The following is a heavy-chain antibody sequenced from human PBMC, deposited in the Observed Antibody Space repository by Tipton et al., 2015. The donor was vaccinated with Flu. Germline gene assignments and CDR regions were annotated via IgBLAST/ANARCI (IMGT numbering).Heavy chain of an antibody. CDR1: GYTFTAHY. CDR3: ARSKDYYGSGSYFDY. J-gene: IGHJ4*02. D-gene: IGHD3-10*01. Sequence: QLVQSGAELKKPGASVKVSCQGSGYTFTAHYMHWVRQAPGQGLEWMGWINANDNGTRYPQKFQGWVTMTRDTSISTAYMELSRLRSDDTAVYYCARSKDYYGSGSYFDYWGQGTLVTVSS. V-gene: IGHV1-2*04. CDR2: INANDNGT.